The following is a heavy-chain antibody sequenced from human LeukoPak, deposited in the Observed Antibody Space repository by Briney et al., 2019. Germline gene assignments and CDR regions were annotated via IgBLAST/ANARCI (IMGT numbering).Heavy chain of an antibody. D-gene: IGHD3-22*01. CDR1: GFTFSSYG. CDR2: ISYDGSNK. J-gene: IGHJ4*02. Sequence: GGSLRLSCAASGFTFSSYGMHWVRQAPGKGLEWVAVISYDGSNKYYADSVKGRFTMSRDNSKNTLYLQMNSLRAEDTAVYYCAKGGLRYYYDSSGYYYFDYWGQGTLVTVSS. V-gene: IGHV3-30*18. CDR3: AKGGLRYYYDSSGYYYFDY.